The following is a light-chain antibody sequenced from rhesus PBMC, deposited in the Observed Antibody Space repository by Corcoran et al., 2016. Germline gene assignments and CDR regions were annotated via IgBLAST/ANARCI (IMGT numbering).Light chain of an antibody. J-gene: IGLJ1*01. CDR2: EVS. Sequence: QAALTQPRSVSGSPGQSVTISCTGTSSDIGGYNYVSWYQQHPGTAPKLMIYEVSKRPSGVSDRFSGSKSGNTAARTISGLQAEGEADYYCCSYAGSYTYIFGAGTRLTVL. CDR1: SSDIGGYNY. V-gene: IGLV2-32*01. CDR3: CSYAGSYTYI.